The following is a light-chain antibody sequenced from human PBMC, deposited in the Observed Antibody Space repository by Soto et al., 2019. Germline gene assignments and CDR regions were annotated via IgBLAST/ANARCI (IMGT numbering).Light chain of an antibody. CDR3: QHRSNWRMYT. CDR1: QSVAGY. V-gene: IGKV3-11*01. CDR2: DTS. J-gene: IGKJ2*01. Sequence: ELVLTQSPATLSLSPGERATLSCRASQSVAGYLAWYQQKPGQGPRLLNSDTSNRATGAPPRFSGSGSGTDFTLTISSLEPEDFAIYYCQHRSNWRMYTFGHGTKLEIK.